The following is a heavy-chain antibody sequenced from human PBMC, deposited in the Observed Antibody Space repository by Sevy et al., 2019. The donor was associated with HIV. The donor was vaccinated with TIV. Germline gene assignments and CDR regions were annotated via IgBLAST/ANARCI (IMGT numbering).Heavy chain of an antibody. Sequence: ASVKVSCKASGGTFSSYAISWVRQAPGQGLEWMGGIIPIFGTANYAQKFQGRVTITADESTSTAYMGLSSLGSEETAVYYCARAGDYSKHYYYYYMDVWGKGTTVTVSS. CDR2: IIPIFGTA. CDR3: ARAGDYSKHYYYYYMDV. V-gene: IGHV1-69*13. J-gene: IGHJ6*03. D-gene: IGHD4-4*01. CDR1: GGTFSSYA.